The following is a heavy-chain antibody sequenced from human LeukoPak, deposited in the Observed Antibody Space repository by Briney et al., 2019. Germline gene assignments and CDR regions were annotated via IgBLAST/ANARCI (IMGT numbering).Heavy chain of an antibody. CDR3: ARPLNYGSADAFDI. D-gene: IGHD3-10*01. CDR1: GYSFTSYV. J-gene: IGHJ3*02. Sequence: GESLKISCKGSGYSFTSYVSSWVRQMPGRGLKWLDIIYPGDSDIRSSPSFKAQVTISADKSISTAYLQWSSRKASDTAMHYCARPLNYGSADAFDIWGQGTIVTVSS. CDR2: IYPGDSDI. V-gene: IGHV5-51*01.